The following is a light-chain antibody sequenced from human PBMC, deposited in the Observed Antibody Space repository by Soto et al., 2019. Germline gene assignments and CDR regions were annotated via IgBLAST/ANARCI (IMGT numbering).Light chain of an antibody. CDR1: QSLNSYY. CDR2: DAS. CDR3: QHYGRSPYT. Sequence: EIVLSQSPGTLSLSPGERATLSCRASQSLNSYYLACYQQKPGQAPRLLIYDASSRPASIPARFSGSGSGTEFTLTISSLESEDFAMYYCQHYGRSPYTFGQGTKLEI. J-gene: IGKJ2*01. V-gene: IGKV3-20*01.